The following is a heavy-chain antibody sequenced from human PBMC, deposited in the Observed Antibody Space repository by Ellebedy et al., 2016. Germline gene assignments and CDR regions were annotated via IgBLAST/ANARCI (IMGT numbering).Heavy chain of an antibody. CDR2: LYSGGPI. Sequence: GGSLRLSCAASGFTVSSNYMSWVRQAPGKGLEWVSVLYSGGPILYADSVKGRFTISRDNTKNTVYLQMNSLRAEDTAVYYCAKGNAVHGPEPLDYWGQGTLVTVSS. V-gene: IGHV3-66*01. CDR1: GFTVSSNY. CDR3: AKGNAVHGPEPLDY. J-gene: IGHJ4*02. D-gene: IGHD1-14*01.